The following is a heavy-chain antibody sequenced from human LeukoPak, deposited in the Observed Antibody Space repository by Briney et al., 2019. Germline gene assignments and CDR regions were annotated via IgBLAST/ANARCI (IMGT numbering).Heavy chain of an antibody. CDR1: GGSISSSSYH. Sequence: SETLSLTCTVSGGSISSSSYHWGWIRQPPGKALEWIGSIYYSGSTYYNPSLKSRVTISVDTSKNQFSLKLSSVTAADTAVYYCARTPPTYGDFDYWGQGTLVTVSS. V-gene: IGHV4-39*07. D-gene: IGHD4-17*01. CDR3: ARTPPTYGDFDY. J-gene: IGHJ4*02. CDR2: IYYSGST.